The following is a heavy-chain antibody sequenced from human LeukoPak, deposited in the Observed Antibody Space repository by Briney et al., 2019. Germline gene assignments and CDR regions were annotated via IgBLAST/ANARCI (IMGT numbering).Heavy chain of an antibody. D-gene: IGHD6-13*01. V-gene: IGHV3-11*04. CDR3: ARSPLSSSWYVSRQNLNYYYMDV. J-gene: IGHJ6*03. CDR1: GFTLSDYY. Sequence: PGGSLRLSCAASGFTLSDYYMSWIRQAPGKGLEWVSYISSSGSTIYYADSVKGRFTISRDNAKNSLYLQMNSLRAEDTAVYYCARSPLSSSWYVSRQNLNYYYMDVWGKGTTVTVSS. CDR2: ISSSGSTI.